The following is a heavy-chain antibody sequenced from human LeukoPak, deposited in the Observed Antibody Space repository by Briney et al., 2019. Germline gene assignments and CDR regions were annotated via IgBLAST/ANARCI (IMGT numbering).Heavy chain of an antibody. Sequence: SGGSLRLSCVASGFTFSNYGMNWVRQAPGKGLEWVSVISGSGGTTYYADSVRGRFTISRDNSKNALFLQMNSLRAEDTAIYYCAKGYSSGWYYSGMDVWGKGTTVTVSS. CDR1: GFTFSNYG. V-gene: IGHV3-23*01. CDR2: ISGSGGTT. D-gene: IGHD6-19*01. CDR3: AKGYSSGWYYSGMDV. J-gene: IGHJ6*04.